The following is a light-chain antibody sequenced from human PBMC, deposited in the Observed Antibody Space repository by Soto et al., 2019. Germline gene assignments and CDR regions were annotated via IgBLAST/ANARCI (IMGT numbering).Light chain of an antibody. CDR3: QQYGRSPPNT. V-gene: IGKV3-20*01. Sequence: EIVLTQSPGTLSLSPGERATLSCRDSQSVSSSYLAWYQQKPGQAPSLLIYGASRRAAGIPDRFSGSGSGTDFTITISRLEPEDLAVNYCQQYGRSPPNTLGQGTKLEIK. CDR1: QSVSSSY. CDR2: GAS. J-gene: IGKJ2*01.